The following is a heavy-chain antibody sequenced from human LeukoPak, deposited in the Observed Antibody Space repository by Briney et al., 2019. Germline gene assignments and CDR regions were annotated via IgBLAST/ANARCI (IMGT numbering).Heavy chain of an antibody. V-gene: IGHV3-30*02. CDR2: ILFDGSNK. Sequence: PGGSLRLSCAASGFSFSIFGMHWVRQAPGKGLEWASFILFDGSNKYYADSVKGRFTISRDNSKNTLYLQMNSLRTEDTAVYYCAKDRNSKSNYYCDVWGKGTTVTVSS. D-gene: IGHD3-22*01. CDR3: AKDRNSKSNYYCDV. CDR1: GFSFSIFG. J-gene: IGHJ6*04.